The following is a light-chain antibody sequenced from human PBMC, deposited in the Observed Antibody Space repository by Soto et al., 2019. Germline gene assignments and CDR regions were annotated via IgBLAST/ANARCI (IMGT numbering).Light chain of an antibody. CDR3: QQYGSSPRT. J-gene: IGKJ5*01. CDR2: GAS. Sequence: EVVMTQSPATLSLSPGEKVTLSCRASQSVGTSLAWYQQKPGQPPRILIFGASTRITGVPDRFSGSGSGTEFTLTISSLHSEDFAGYYCQQYGSSPRTFGQGTRLEIK. V-gene: IGKV3-15*01. CDR1: QSVGTS.